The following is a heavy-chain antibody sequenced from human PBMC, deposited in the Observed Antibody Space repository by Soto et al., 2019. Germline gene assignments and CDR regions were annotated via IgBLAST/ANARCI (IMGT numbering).Heavy chain of an antibody. V-gene: IGHV3-23*01. CDR2: ISGSGGST. CDR1: GFTFSSYA. D-gene: IGHD3-3*01. CDR3: AKDLSYYDFWSGYSSYGMDV. Sequence: GGSLRLSCAASGFTFSSYAMSWVRQAPGNGLEWVSAISGSGGSTYYADSVKGRFTISRDNSKNTLYLQMNSLRAEDTAVYYCAKDLSYYDFWSGYSSYGMDVWGQGXTVTVYS. J-gene: IGHJ6*02.